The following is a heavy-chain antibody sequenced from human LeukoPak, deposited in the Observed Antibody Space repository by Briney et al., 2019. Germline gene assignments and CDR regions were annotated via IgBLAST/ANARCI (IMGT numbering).Heavy chain of an antibody. V-gene: IGHV4-34*01. J-gene: IGHJ4*02. D-gene: IGHD3-16*01. CDR1: GGSISGYY. CDR3: ARGQLGDY. Sequence: SETLSLTCTVSGGSISGYYWSWIRQPPGKGLEWIGEINHSGSTNYNPSLKSRVTISVDTSKNQFSLKLSSVTAADTAVYYCARGQLGDYWGQGTLVTVSS. CDR2: INHSGST.